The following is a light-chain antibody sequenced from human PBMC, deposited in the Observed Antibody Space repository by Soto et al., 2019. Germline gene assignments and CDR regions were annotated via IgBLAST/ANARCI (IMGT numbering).Light chain of an antibody. CDR1: QSVTSTS. J-gene: IGKJ5*01. Sequence: EIVLTQSPGTLSLSPGERATLSCRASQSVTSTSLAWYQQKPGQAPRLLMYGASSRATGTPDRISGGGSGTDFTLTISRLEPEDFAVYYCQQRSNWPITFGQGTRLEI. V-gene: IGKV3D-20*02. CDR2: GAS. CDR3: QQRSNWPIT.